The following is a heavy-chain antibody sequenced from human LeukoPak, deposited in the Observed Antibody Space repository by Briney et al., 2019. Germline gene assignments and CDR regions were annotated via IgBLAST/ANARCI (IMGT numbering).Heavy chain of an antibody. CDR3: ARGDGYNDAEYLQH. J-gene: IGHJ1*01. CDR1: GFTFSTYS. D-gene: IGHD5-24*01. Sequence: GRSLRLSCAASGFTFSTYSLRSVSQAPSKGREWVAYIWYDGSNKYYGDSVKGRFTISRDNSKKTLYLQMNSLRVEDTAVYYCARGDGYNDAEYLQHWGQGTLVTVS. V-gene: IGHV3-33*08. CDR2: IWYDGSNK.